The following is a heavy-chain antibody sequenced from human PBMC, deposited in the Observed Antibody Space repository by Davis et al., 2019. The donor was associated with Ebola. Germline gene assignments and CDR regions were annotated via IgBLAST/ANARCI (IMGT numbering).Heavy chain of an antibody. D-gene: IGHD3-10*01. CDR2: ISYDGTEK. J-gene: IGHJ6*02. CDR1: GFTFSSYA. CDR3: TRDRALWFGGPDV. Sequence: GESLKISCAASGFTFSSYAMHWVRQAPGKGLEWVAAISYDGTEKYYADSVRGRITISRDNSKKTLFLQMNSVRHGDSAVYYCTRDRALWFGGPDVWGQGTTVTVSS. V-gene: IGHV3-30-3*01.